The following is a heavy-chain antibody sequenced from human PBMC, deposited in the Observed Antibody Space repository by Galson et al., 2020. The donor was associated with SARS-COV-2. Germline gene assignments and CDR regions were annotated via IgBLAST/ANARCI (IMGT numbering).Heavy chain of an antibody. CDR1: GFTFSSYA. CDR3: ARPYSGSYWCDFDY. J-gene: IGHJ4*02. CDR2: ISYDGSNK. D-gene: IGHD1-26*01. V-gene: IGHV3-30-3*01. Sequence: GGTLRLSCAASGFTFSSYAMHWVRQAPGKGLERVAVISYDGSNKYYADPVKGRFTISRDNSKNTLYLQMNSLRAEDTAVYYCARPYSGSYWCDFDYWGQGTLVTVSS.